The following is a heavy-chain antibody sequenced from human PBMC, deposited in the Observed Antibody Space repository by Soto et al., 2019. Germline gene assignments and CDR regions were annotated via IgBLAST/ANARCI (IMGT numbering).Heavy chain of an antibody. D-gene: IGHD3-16*02. V-gene: IGHV4-31*03. CDR2: IYYSGST. J-gene: IGHJ3*02. CDR1: GGSISSGGYY. Sequence: SETLSLTCTVSGGSISSGGYYWSWIRQHPGKGLEWIGYIYYSGSTYYNPSLKSRVTISVDTSKNQFSLKLSSVTAADTAVYYCARAGNDYIWGSYRYSVEGAFDIWGQGTMVT. CDR3: ARAGNDYIWGSYRYSVEGAFDI.